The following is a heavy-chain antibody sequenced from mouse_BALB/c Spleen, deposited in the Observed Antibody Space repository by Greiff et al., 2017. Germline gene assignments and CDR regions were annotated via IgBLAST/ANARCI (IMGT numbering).Heavy chain of an antibody. CDR3: ERGDYGNYSAWFAY. V-gene: IGHV1-7*01. CDR1: GYTFTSYW. D-gene: IGHD2-1*01. J-gene: IGHJ3*01. Sequence: VQLQQSGAELAKPGASVTMSCKASGYTFTSYWMHWVKQRPGPGLEWIGYINPSTGYTEYNQKFKDKATLTADKSSSPAYMQLSSLTSEDSAVYYCERGDYGNYSAWFAYWGQGTLVTVSA. CDR2: INPSTGYT.